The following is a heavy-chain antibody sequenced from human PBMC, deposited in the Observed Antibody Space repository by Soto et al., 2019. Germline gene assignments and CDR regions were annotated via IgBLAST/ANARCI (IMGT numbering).Heavy chain of an antibody. D-gene: IGHD3-16*01. CDR2: IYYSGST. J-gene: IGHJ4*02. CDR1: GGSISSGGYY. Sequence: SETLSLTCTVSGGSISSGGYYWSWIRQHPGKGLEWIGYIYYSGSTYYNPSLKSRVTISVDTSKNQFSLKLSSVTAADTAVYYCERDLWGYYFDYWGQGTLVTVSS. CDR3: ERDLWGYYFDY. V-gene: IGHV4-31*03.